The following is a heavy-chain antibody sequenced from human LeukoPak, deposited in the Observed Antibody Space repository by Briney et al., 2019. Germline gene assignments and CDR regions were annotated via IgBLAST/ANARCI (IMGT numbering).Heavy chain of an antibody. D-gene: IGHD2-15*01. CDR3: AREEGYCSGGSCYAFDY. J-gene: IGHJ4*02. CDR1: GGSISSGDYY. Sequence: SQTLSLTCTVSGGSISSGDYYWSWIRQPPGKGLEWFGYIYYSGSTYYNPSLKSRVTISVDTSKNQFSLKLSSVTAADTAVYYCAREEGYCSGGSCYAFDYWGQGTLVTVSS. CDR2: IYYSGST. V-gene: IGHV4-30-4*01.